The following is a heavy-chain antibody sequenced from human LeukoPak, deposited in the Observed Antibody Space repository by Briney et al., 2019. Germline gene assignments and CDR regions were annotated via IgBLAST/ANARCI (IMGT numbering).Heavy chain of an antibody. J-gene: IGHJ4*02. V-gene: IGHV3-21*04. CDR1: GFTFSGYS. D-gene: IGHD5-24*01. CDR2: ISNTGSYT. Sequence: GGSLRLSCAASGFTFSGYSLTWVRQAPGKGLEWVSSISNTGSYTYYLDSVKGRFTISRDNAKNSTFLQMNSLRAEDTAVYYCARARDGYNRYFDYWGQGTLVTVSS. CDR3: ARARDGYNRYFDY.